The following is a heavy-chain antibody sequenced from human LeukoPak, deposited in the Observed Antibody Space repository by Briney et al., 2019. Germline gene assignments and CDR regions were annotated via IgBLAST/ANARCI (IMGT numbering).Heavy chain of an antibody. J-gene: IGHJ4*02. V-gene: IGHV1-18*01. D-gene: IGHD5-12*01. CDR2: ISGYNGNT. CDR3: ARDCGYQCLFDY. Sequence: ASVKVSCKASGYSFSNYGISWVRQAPGQELEWMGWISGYNGNTNYAQKFQGRVTMTTDTSTSTAYMELRSLRSDDTAVYYCARDCGYQCLFDYWGQGTLVTVSS. CDR1: GYSFSNYG.